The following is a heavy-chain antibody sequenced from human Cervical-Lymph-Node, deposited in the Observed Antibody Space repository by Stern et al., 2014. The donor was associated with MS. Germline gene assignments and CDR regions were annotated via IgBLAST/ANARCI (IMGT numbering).Heavy chain of an antibody. J-gene: IGHJ6*02. V-gene: IGHV1-24*01. CDR2: YDPQHGET. CDR1: GYTLTEMS. Sequence: QVQLVQSGAEVKKPGASVKVSCKVSGYTLTEMSMHWVRQAPGKGLEWMGGYDPQHGETVYAQKIQGRVTMAEDRSTYTAYMELTSLRSDDTAVYYCATHRGRVTYYYGLDVWGQGTTVTVSS. D-gene: IGHD2-21*02. CDR3: ATHRGRVTYYYGLDV.